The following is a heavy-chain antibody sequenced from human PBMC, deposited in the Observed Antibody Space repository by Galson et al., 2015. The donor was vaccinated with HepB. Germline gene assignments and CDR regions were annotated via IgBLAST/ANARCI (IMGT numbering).Heavy chain of an antibody. V-gene: IGHV1-2*06. J-gene: IGHJ4*02. CDR3: ATILRTPH. CDR1: GYTFIGFY. Sequence: SVKVSCKASGYTFIGFYMNWVRQAPGQGLEWMGRINPNNGGTTYAQRFQGRVTMTMDTSISTASMELSRLKSDDTAIYYCATILRTPHWGQGTLITVSS. CDR2: INPNNGGT. D-gene: IGHD2-15*01.